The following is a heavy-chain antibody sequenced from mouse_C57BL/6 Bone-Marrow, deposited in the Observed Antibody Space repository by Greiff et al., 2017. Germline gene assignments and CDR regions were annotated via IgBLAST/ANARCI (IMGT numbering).Heavy chain of an antibody. Sequence: VHLVESGPGLVQPSQSLSITCTVSGFSLTSYGVHWVRQSPGKGLEWLGVIWSGGSTDYNAAFISRLSISKDNSKSQVFFKMNSLQADDTAIYDCARNDGSSYRYYFDYWGQGTTLTVSS. CDR2: IWSGGST. CDR1: GFSLTSYG. V-gene: IGHV2-2*01. J-gene: IGHJ2*01. D-gene: IGHD1-1*01. CDR3: ARNDGSSYRYYFDY.